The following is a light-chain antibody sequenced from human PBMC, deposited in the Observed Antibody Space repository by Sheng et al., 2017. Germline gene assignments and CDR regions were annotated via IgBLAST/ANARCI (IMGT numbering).Light chain of an antibody. CDR3: QVWDSSTVV. J-gene: IGLJ2*01. CDR1: DIGVKN. Sequence: SYELTQPLSVSVSLGQPAVITCGGDDIGVKNVHWYQQRPGQAPVMVVYRDINRPSGIPERFSGANSGNTASLTITKVQAGDEADYYCQVWDSSTVVFGRGTKLTVL. V-gene: IGLV3-9*01. CDR2: RDI.